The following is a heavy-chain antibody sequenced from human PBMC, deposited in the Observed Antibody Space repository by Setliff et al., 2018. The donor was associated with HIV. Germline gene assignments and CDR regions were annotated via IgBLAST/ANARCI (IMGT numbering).Heavy chain of an antibody. J-gene: IGHJ3*02. CDR1: GGSISSSSYY. D-gene: IGHD5-18*01. CDR2: IYTSGNT. Sequence: SETLSLTCTVSGGSISSSSYYWSWIRQPAGMGLEWIGRIYTSGNTNYNPSLKSRVTISVDTSKNQLSLKLSSVTAADTAVYYCAKDRGYNYGHYAFDIWGQGTMVTVSS. V-gene: IGHV4-61*02. CDR3: AKDRGYNYGHYAFDI.